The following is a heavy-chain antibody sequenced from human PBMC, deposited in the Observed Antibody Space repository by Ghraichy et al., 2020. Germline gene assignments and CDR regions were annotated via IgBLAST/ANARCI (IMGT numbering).Heavy chain of an antibody. D-gene: IGHD4-17*01. Sequence: GGSLRLSCAASGFTFSSYAMSWVRQAPGKGLEWVSAISDSGGNTYYADSVKGRFTISRDNSKNTLYLQMNSLRAEDTAVYYCANHQDTRRTVTGIDYWGQGTLVTVSS. CDR1: GFTFSSYA. CDR2: ISDSGGNT. J-gene: IGHJ4*02. CDR3: ANHQDTRRTVTGIDY. V-gene: IGHV3-23*01.